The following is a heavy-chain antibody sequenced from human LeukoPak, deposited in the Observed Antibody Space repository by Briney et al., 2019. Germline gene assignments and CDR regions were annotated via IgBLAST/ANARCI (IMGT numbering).Heavy chain of an antibody. J-gene: IGHJ4*02. V-gene: IGHV3-23*01. CDR2: ISDSGGHT. CDR3: ARRFCNDGICYYFDS. D-gene: IGHD2-8*01. Sequence: GGSLGLSCAASGFTFSSYAMSWVRQAPGKGLEWVSAISDSGGHTFYADSVKGRFTISRDNSKNTLYLQMNSLRAEDTAVYYCARRFCNDGICYYFDSWGQGTLVTVSS. CDR1: GFTFSSYA.